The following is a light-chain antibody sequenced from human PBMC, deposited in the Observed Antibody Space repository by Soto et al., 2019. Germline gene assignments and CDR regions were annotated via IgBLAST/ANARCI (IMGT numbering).Light chain of an antibody. V-gene: IGLV3-1*01. Sequence: SYELTQPPSVSVSPGQTASITCYGDKLGDKYACWYQQKPGQSPVLVIYQDSKRPSGIPERFSGSNSGNTATLTISGTQAMDEADYYCQAWDSSTEVVFGGGTKVTVL. CDR2: QDS. CDR1: KLGDKY. CDR3: QAWDSSTEVV. J-gene: IGLJ2*01.